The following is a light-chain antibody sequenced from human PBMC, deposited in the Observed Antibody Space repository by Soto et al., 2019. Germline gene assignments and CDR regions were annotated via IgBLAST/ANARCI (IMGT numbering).Light chain of an antibody. V-gene: IGKV3-11*01. CDR2: DVT. Sequence: EIVLTQYPATLSLSPGERATLSCRASQSVSSYLAWYQQRPGQAPRLLMYDVTNRATGIPARFSGSWSGTDFTLTISNLEPEDFAVYYCQRRGPWPLTFGGGTRVEIK. CDR1: QSVSSY. J-gene: IGKJ4*02. CDR3: QRRGPWPLT.